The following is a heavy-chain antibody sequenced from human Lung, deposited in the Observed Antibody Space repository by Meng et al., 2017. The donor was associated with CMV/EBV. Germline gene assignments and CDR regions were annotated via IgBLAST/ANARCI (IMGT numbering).Heavy chain of an antibody. CDR1: GFTFSSYD. D-gene: IGHD5-12*01. CDR2: ISTDGRDL. V-gene: IGHV3-21*01. J-gene: IGHJ4*02. Sequence: GESLKISCAASGFTFSSYDMSWVRQAPGKGLEWVSSISTDGRDLYYADSVKGRFTISRDNAKNSLYLQMNSLRAEDTAVYFCARVWGKGSGYDFDLWGQGXPVTVSS. CDR3: ARVWGKGSGYDFDL.